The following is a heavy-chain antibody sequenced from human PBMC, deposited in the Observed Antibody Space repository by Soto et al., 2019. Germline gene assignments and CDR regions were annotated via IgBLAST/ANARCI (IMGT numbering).Heavy chain of an antibody. CDR2: ISYDGSNK. CDR1: GFTFSSYG. J-gene: IGHJ6*02. D-gene: IGHD3-22*01. CDR3: AKAHRLACYYDSSGYFTPLDGMDV. Sequence: GGSLRLSCAASGFTFSSYGMHWVRQAPGKGLEWVAFISYDGSNKYYADSVKGRFTISRDNSKNTLYLQMNSLRAEDTAVYYCAKAHRLACYYDSSGYFTPLDGMDVWGQGTTVTVSS. V-gene: IGHV3-30*18.